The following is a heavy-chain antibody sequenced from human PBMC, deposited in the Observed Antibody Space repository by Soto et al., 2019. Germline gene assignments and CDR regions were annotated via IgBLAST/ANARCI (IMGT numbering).Heavy chain of an antibody. J-gene: IGHJ5*02. V-gene: IGHV4-34*01. Sequence: QVQLQQWGAGLLKPSETLSLTCAVYGGSFSGYYWSWIRQPPGKGLEWIGEINHSGSTNYNPSLKSRVTISVXXSXNXXSLKLSSVTAADTAVYYCARPESRGSGREGDWFDPWGQGTLVTVSS. CDR2: INHSGST. CDR3: ARPESRGSGREGDWFDP. D-gene: IGHD6-19*01. CDR1: GGSFSGYY.